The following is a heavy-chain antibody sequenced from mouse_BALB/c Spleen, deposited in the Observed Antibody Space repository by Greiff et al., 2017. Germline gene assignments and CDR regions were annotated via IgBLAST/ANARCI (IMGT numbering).Heavy chain of an antibody. J-gene: IGHJ1*01. CDR3: ARGITTATYFDV. CDR1: GYTFTDYA. V-gene: IGHV1S137*01. D-gene: IGHD1-2*01. CDR2: ISTYYGDA. Sequence: VKLQESGAELVRPGVSVKISCKGSGYTFTDYAMHWVKQSHAKSLEWIGVISTYYGDASYNQKFKGKATMTVDKSSSTAYMELARLTSEDSAIYYCARGITTATYFDVWGAGTTVTVSS.